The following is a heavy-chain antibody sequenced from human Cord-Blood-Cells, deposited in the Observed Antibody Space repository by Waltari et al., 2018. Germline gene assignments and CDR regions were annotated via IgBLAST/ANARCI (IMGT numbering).Heavy chain of an antibody. J-gene: IGHJ4*02. CDR2: INPNSGGT. CDR3: ARGAIKGYSSSWYGDY. V-gene: IGHV1-2*04. Sequence: QVQLVQSGAEVKKPGASVKVSCKASGYTFTGYYMHWVRQAPGQGLEWMGWINPNSGGTNYAQKFQGWVTMTRDTSISTAYMELSRLRSDDTAVYYCARGAIKGYSSSWYGDYWGQGTLVTVSS. CDR1: GYTFTGYY. D-gene: IGHD6-13*01.